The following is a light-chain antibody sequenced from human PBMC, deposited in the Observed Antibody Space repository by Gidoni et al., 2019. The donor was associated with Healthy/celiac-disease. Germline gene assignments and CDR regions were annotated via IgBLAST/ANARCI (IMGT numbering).Light chain of an antibody. Sequence: EVVLTQSPGTLSLSPGARATLSCRASPSVSSSYLAWYQQKPGQAPRLLIYGASSRATGSPDRFSGSGSGTDFTLTISRLEPEDFAVYYCQQYGSSPTWTFGQGTKVKIK. J-gene: IGKJ1*01. CDR3: QQYGSSPTWT. CDR1: PSVSSSY. CDR2: GAS. V-gene: IGKV3-20*01.